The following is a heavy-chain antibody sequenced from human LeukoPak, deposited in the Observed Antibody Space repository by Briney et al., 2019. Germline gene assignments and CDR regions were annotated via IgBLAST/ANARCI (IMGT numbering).Heavy chain of an antibody. D-gene: IGHD2-15*01. J-gene: IGHJ4*02. CDR2: ISYDGSNK. CDR1: GFTFSSYG. CDR3: AKEGGAPYCSGGSCYGGGLDY. Sequence: PGGSLRLSCAASGFTFSSYGMHWVRQAPGKGLEWVAVISYDGSNKYYADSVKGRFTISRDNSKNTLYLQMNSLRAEDTAVYYCAKEGGAPYCSGGSCYGGGLDYWGQGTLVTVSS. V-gene: IGHV3-30*18.